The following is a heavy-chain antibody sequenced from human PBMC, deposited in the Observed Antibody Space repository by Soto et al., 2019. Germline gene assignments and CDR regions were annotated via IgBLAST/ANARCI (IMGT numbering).Heavy chain of an antibody. V-gene: IGHV4-31*03. CDR2: IYYSGST. D-gene: IGHD3-10*01. CDR3: ARSRRPGSFSY. CDR1: GGSISSGGYY. Sequence: QVQLQESGPGLVKPSQTLSLTCTVSGGSISSGGYYCSWIRQHPWKGLEWIGYIYYSGSTYYNPYLKSRVTISVDTSKNQFSLKLSSVTAADTAVYYCARSRRPGSFSYWGQLTLVTVSS. J-gene: IGHJ4*02.